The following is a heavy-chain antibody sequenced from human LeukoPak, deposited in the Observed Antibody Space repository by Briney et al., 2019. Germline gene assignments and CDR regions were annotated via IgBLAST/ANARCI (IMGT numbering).Heavy chain of an antibody. Sequence: PGGSLRLSCAASGFTVSSNYMSWVRQAPGKGLEWVSIIYAGGSTYYADSVKGRFTISRDNSQNTLYLQMNSLRVEDTAVYYRARCSRASVDHPDYWGQGTLVTVSS. CDR2: IYAGGST. D-gene: IGHD4-23*01. CDR1: GFTVSSNY. V-gene: IGHV3-53*01. J-gene: IGHJ4*02. CDR3: ARCSRASVDHPDY.